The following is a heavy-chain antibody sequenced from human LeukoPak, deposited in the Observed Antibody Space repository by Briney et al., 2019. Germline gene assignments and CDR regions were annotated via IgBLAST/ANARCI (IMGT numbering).Heavy chain of an antibody. D-gene: IGHD1-26*01. CDR1: GFTFSSHD. CDR2: SGTVGDT. J-gene: IGHJ4*02. Sequence: GGSLRLSCAASGFTFSSHDMHWVRQVTGKGLQWVSTSGTVGDTYYAGSVEGRFTISRENAKNSLYLQMNSLTVEDTAVYYCVRQQTSHGNFDYWGQGTLVTVSS. CDR3: VRQQTSHGNFDY. V-gene: IGHV3-13*04.